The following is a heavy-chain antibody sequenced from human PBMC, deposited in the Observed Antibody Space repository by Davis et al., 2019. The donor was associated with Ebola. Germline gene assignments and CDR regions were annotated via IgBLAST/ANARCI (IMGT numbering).Heavy chain of an antibody. J-gene: IGHJ5*02. Sequence: ASVKVSCKASGYTFTSYGISWVRQAPGQGLEWMGWISAYNGNTNYAQKLQGRVTMTTDTSTSTAYMELRSLRSDDTAVYYCAAHCSGGSCYSGFWFDPWGQGTLVTVSS. D-gene: IGHD2-15*01. CDR1: GYTFTSYG. CDR3: AAHCSGGSCYSGFWFDP. CDR2: ISAYNGNT. V-gene: IGHV1-18*01.